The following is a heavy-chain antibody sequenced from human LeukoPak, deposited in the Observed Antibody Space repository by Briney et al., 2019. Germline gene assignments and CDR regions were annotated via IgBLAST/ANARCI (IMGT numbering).Heavy chain of an antibody. Sequence: RTSETLSLTCTVSGGSISSGGYYWSWIRQHPGKGLEWIGYIYYSGSTYYNPSLKSRVTISVDTSKNQFSLKLSSVTAADTAVYYCARGAIFDYWGQGTLVTVSS. CDR2: IYYSGST. CDR1: GGSISSGGYY. CDR3: ARGAIFDY. D-gene: IGHD3-3*01. J-gene: IGHJ4*02. V-gene: IGHV4-31*03.